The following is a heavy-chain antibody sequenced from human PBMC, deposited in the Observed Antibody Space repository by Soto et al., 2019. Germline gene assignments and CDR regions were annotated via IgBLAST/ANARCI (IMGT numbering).Heavy chain of an antibody. CDR2: ISGSGST. D-gene: IGHD5-12*01. CDR3: ASSGYSGYFA. J-gene: IGHJ5*02. Sequence: PSETLSLTCIVSDGSMNSYYWSWIRQPAGKGLEWIGRISGSGSTNYNPSLKSRVTMSVDTSKGQFSLNLRSVTAADTAVYYCASSGYSGYFAWGQGTLVTVSS. CDR1: DGSMNSYY. V-gene: IGHV4-4*07.